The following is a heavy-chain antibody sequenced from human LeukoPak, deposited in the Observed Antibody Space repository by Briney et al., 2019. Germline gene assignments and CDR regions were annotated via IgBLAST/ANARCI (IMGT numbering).Heavy chain of an antibody. Sequence: PGGSLRLSCAASGFTFDDYAMHWVRQAPGKGLEWVSGISWNSGSIGYADSVKGRFTISRDNAKNSLYLQMNSLRAEDTALHYCAKEYYYYGMDVWGQGTTVTVSS. CDR3: AKEYYYYGMDV. CDR2: ISWNSGSI. J-gene: IGHJ6*02. V-gene: IGHV3-9*01. CDR1: GFTFDDYA.